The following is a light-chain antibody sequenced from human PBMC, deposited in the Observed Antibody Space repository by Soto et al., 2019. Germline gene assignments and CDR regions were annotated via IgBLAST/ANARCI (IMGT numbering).Light chain of an antibody. CDR3: QQYNTWPPVT. Sequence: EIVMTQSPATLSVSPGERATLSCMASQSVSINLAWYQQKPGQPPRLLIYGASTRATGFPARFSGSGSGTEFTLTINSLQSEDSAVYYCQQYNTWPPVTFGGGTKVDI. CDR2: GAS. CDR1: QSVSIN. J-gene: IGKJ4*01. V-gene: IGKV3-15*01.